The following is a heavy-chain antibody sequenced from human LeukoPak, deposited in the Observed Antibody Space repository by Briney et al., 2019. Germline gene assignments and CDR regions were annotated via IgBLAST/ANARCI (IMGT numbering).Heavy chain of an antibody. Sequence: PGGSLRLSCAASGFTFSSYAMHWVRQAPGKGLEYVSGISSDGGSPFHVNSVKGRFTISRDNSKETLYLQMGRLRAEDMAVYYCAREYCSGGRCQYYFDYWGEGTLVTVSS. CDR1: GFTFSSYA. CDR2: ISSDGGSP. CDR3: AREYCSGGRCQYYFDY. D-gene: IGHD2-15*01. J-gene: IGHJ4*02. V-gene: IGHV3-64*01.